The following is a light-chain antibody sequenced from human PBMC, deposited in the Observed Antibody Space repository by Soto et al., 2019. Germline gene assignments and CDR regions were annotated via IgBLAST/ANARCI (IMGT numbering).Light chain of an antibody. V-gene: IGLV2-14*01. J-gene: IGLJ1*01. Sequence: QSALTQPASVSGSPGQSITISCTGTSRDIGFFNYVSWYQQFPGNAPKLIIFEVTNRPSGVSTRFSASKSGNTASLTISGLQAEDGAHYYCSSYTTRSTYVFGTGTKVTVL. CDR3: SSYTTRSTYV. CDR1: SRDIGFFNY. CDR2: EVT.